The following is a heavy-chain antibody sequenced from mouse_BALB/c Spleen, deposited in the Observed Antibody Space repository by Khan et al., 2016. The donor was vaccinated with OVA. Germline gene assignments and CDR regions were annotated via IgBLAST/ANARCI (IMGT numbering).Heavy chain of an antibody. D-gene: IGHD4-1*01. Sequence: EVQLVESGGDLVKPGGSLKLSCAASGFTFSSYSMSWVRQTPDKRLEWVATVSSGGGYTYYPDSVKGRFTISRDNAKHTLYLEMSSLKSEDTAMYYCASHVTGSFAYWGQGTLVTVSA. J-gene: IGHJ3*01. CDR3: ASHVTGSFAY. CDR1: GFTFSSYS. V-gene: IGHV5-6*01. CDR2: VSSGGGYT.